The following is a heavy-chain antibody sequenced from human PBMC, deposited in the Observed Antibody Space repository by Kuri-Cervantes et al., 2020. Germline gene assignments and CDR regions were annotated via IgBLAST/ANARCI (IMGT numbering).Heavy chain of an antibody. CDR3: ARLPTVTTSFDY. V-gene: IGHV4-38-2*01. CDR1: GYSISSGCY. D-gene: IGHD4-17*01. CDR2: IYHSGST. J-gene: IGHJ4*02. Sequence: SETLSLTCSVSGYSISSGCYWGWIRQPPGKGLEWIGSIYHSGSTSYNTSLQSRVTISVDTSKNQFSLKLSSVTAADTAVYYCARLPTVTTSFDYWGQGTLVTVSS.